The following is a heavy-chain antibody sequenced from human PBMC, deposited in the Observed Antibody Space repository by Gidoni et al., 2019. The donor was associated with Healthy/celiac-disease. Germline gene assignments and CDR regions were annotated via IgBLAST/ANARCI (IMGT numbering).Heavy chain of an antibody. CDR2: ISGDGGST. J-gene: IGHJ3*02. Sequence: EVQLVESGGGVVQPGGSLRLSCAASGFTFNDYAMHWVRQAPGKGLEWVSLISGDGGSTYYADSVKGRFTISRDNSKNSLYLQMNSLRTEDTALYYCANLNVFQQQPPADVDAFDIWGQGTMVTVSS. D-gene: IGHD6-13*01. V-gene: IGHV3-43*02. CDR3: ANLNVFQQQPPADVDAFDI. CDR1: GFTFNDYA.